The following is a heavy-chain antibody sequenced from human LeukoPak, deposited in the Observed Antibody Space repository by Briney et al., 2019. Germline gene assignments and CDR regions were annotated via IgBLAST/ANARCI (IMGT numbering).Heavy chain of an antibody. D-gene: IGHD6-19*01. Sequence: GGSLRLSCAASGFTFSNYWMSWVRQAPGKGLEWVANMKGDGSEKHYVDSMKSRFTISRDNAKNSLYLQMNSLTAEDTAVYYCARQVQYRSGYFPPDPWGQGTLVTVSS. CDR3: ARQVQYRSGYFPPDP. J-gene: IGHJ5*02. CDR2: MKGDGSEK. CDR1: GFTFSNYW. V-gene: IGHV3-7*01.